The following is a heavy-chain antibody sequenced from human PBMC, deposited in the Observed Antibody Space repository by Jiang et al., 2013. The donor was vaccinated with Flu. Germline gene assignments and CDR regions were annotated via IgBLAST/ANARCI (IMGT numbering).Heavy chain of an antibody. D-gene: IGHD4/OR15-4a*01. V-gene: IGHV6-1*01. CDR2: TYYRSKWYI. CDR3: ARYYDATGGYLDY. J-gene: IGHJ4*02. Sequence: SQTLSLTCAISGDSVSSNSVAWNWVRQSPSRGLEWLGRTYYRSKWYIDYAESVKSRITINPDTSKNQFSLQLNSVTPEDTAVYYCARYYDATGGYLDYWGQGTLVTVSS. CDR1: GDSVSSNSVA.